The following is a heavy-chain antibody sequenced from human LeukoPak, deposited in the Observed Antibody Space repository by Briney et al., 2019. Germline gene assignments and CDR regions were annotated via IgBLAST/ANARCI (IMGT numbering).Heavy chain of an antibody. D-gene: IGHD6-19*01. J-gene: IGHJ4*02. V-gene: IGHV3-48*03. CDR1: GFTFSSYE. CDR2: ISSSGSTI. Sequence: TGGSLRLSCAASGFTFSSYEMNWVRQAPGKGLEWVSYISSSGSTIYYADSVKGRFTISRGNAKNSLYLQMNSLRAEDTAVYYCARDLGAHYSSTYWGQGTLVTVSS. CDR3: ARDLGAHYSSTY.